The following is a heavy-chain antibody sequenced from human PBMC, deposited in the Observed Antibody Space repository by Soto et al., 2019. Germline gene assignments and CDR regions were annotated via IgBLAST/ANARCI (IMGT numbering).Heavy chain of an antibody. J-gene: IGHJ4*02. CDR3: TRDRGRRYNDGRGYYYSAY. Sequence: QVQLVQSGAEVKKPGSSVKVSCEASGGTFSSYAISWVRQAPGQGLEWMGGIIPIFGTANYAQKLQGRVTITADESTNTAYMELSSLRSEDTAVYYCTRDRGRRYNDGRGYYYSAYWGQGTLVTVSS. CDR2: IIPIFGTA. D-gene: IGHD3-22*01. V-gene: IGHV1-69*01. CDR1: GGTFSSYA.